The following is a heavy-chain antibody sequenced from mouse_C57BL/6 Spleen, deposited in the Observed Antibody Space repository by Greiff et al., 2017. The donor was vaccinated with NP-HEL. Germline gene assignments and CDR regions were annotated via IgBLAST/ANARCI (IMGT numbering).Heavy chain of an antibody. CDR2: ISSGSSTI. V-gene: IGHV5-17*01. CDR1: GFTFSDYG. D-gene: IGHD1-1*01. J-gene: IGHJ4*01. CDR3: ARGVYAGSSPHPMDY. Sequence: QLVESGGGLVKPGGSLKLSCAASGFTFSDYGMHWVRQAPEKGLEWVAYISSGSSTIYYADTVKGRFTISRDNAKNTLFLQMTSLRSEDTAMYYCARGVYAGSSPHPMDYWGQGTSVTVSS.